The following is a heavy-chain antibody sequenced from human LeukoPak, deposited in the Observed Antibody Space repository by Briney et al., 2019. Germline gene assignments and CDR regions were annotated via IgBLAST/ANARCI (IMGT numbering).Heavy chain of an antibody. CDR3: ARGGYFDWLEGDY. CDR2: INPNKGGT. CDR1: GYTFTGYY. D-gene: IGHD3-9*01. Sequence: ASVKVSCKASGYTFTGYYIHWVRQAPGQGLGWMGWINPNKGGTHYAQKFQDRVTMTRDTSISTAYMELRRLTSDDTAVYYCARGGYFDWLEGDYWGQGTLVTVSS. V-gene: IGHV1-2*02. J-gene: IGHJ4*02.